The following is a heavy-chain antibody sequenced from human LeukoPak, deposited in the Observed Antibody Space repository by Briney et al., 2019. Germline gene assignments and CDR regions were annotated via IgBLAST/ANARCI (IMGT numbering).Heavy chain of an antibody. CDR3: ARIGGGGYDILTGLYYYYYYMDV. D-gene: IGHD3-9*01. CDR2: IYYSGST. J-gene: IGHJ6*03. Sequence: PSETLSLTCTVSGGSISSGTYYWSWIRQPPGKGLEWIGYIYYSGSTNYNPSLKSRVTISVDTSKNQFSLKLSSVTAADTAVYYCARIGGGGYDILTGLYYYYYYMDVWGKGTTVTVSS. V-gene: IGHV4-61*01. CDR1: GGSISSGTYY.